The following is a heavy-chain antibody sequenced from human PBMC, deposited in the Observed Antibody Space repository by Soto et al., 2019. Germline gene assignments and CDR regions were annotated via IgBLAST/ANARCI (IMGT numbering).Heavy chain of an antibody. CDR3: ARAGIPSQGFDP. CDR1: GGSISDYY. J-gene: IGHJ5*02. V-gene: IGHV4-59*01. Sequence: QVQLQESGPGLVKPSETLSLTCSVSGGSISDYYWSWIRQPPGKGLECIGYSHYSDSNKYDPSYTVSTNYNPSHRSRVTILVDTSKNELSLTLTTVTPADTAVYFCARAGIPSQGFDPWGQGTLVSVSS. CDR2: SHYSDSNKYDPSYTVST.